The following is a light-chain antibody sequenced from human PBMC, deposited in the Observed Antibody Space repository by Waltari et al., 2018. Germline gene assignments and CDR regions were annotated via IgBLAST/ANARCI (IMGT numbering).Light chain of an antibody. V-gene: IGKV1-9*01. Sequence: IPFTQSPLPLSAPVGCSVPRTCRASQGISSYLAWYQQKAGRAPKLLIYGGSTLPNGVPSRFSGSGFGTDFTLTISSLQPEDFATYYCLQVNSYPFTFGPGTTVDIK. CDR3: LQVNSYPFT. CDR1: QGISSY. J-gene: IGKJ3*01. CDR2: GGS.